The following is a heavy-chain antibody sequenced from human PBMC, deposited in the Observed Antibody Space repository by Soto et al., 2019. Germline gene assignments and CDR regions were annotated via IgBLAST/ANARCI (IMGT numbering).Heavy chain of an antibody. CDR3: AREVGSSSPNIDYYYGMDV. D-gene: IGHD6-6*01. CDR2: IYYSGST. Sequence: QVQLQESGPGLVKPSETLSLTCTVSGGSVSSGSYYWSWIRQPPGKGLEWIGYIYYSGSTSYNPSLKSRVTISVDTSKNQFSLKLSSVTAADTAVYYCAREVGSSSPNIDYYYGMDVWGQGTTVTVSS. J-gene: IGHJ6*02. CDR1: GGSVSSGSYY. V-gene: IGHV4-61*01.